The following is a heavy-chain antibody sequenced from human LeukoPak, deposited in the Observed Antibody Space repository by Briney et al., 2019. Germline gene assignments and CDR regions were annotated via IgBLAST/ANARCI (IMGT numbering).Heavy chain of an antibody. J-gene: IGHJ1*01. CDR3: ARGSSTETFSAEYFQH. CDR2: ISYSGDTI. Sequence: GSLRLSCAASGFAFSDYYMSWIRQAPGKGLQWIAYISYSGDTISYADSVKGRFTISRDNAKDSLFLFMNSLRADDTAFYFCARGSSTETFSAEYFQHWGQGTLVTVSS. CDR1: GFAFSDYY. V-gene: IGHV3-11*01. D-gene: IGHD3-3*02.